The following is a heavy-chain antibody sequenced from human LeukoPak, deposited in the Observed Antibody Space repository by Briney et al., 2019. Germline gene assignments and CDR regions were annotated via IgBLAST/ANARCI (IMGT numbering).Heavy chain of an antibody. Sequence: GGSLRLSCAAYGFTFSSYWMHWVRQAPGKGLVWVSRINSDGSSTSYADAVKGRFTISRDNAKNTLYLQMNSLRAEDTAVYYCARADDSGYYVNYWGQGTLVTVSS. J-gene: IGHJ4*02. V-gene: IGHV3-74*01. D-gene: IGHD3-22*01. CDR1: GFTFSSYW. CDR3: ARADDSGYYVNY. CDR2: INSDGSST.